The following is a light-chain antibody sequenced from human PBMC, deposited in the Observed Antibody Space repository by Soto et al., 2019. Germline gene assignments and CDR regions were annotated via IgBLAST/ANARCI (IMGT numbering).Light chain of an antibody. Sequence: DIQMTQSPSSLSASVGDRVTITCQASQDISNYLNWYQQKPGKAPKLLIYDASNLETVVTSRFSGSGSCTDFTFTISSLQPEDIATYYCQQYYNLPLTFGGGTKVEIK. V-gene: IGKV1-33*01. CDR3: QQYYNLPLT. CDR1: QDISNY. CDR2: DAS. J-gene: IGKJ4*01.